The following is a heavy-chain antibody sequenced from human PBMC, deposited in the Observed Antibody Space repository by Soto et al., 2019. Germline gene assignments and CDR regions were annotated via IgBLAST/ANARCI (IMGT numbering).Heavy chain of an antibody. CDR2: IWYDGTNE. V-gene: IGHV3-33*01. CDR3: VRDLGNDSDY. Sequence: QVQLVESGGGVVQPGRSLGLSCAASGFTFSSYGMHWVRQAPGKGLEWLAIIWYDGTNEDYADSVKGRFTISRDNSKKTLYLQMNSLRTEDTAVYYCVRDLGNDSDYWGQGTLVTVSS. CDR1: GFTFSSYG. D-gene: IGHD1-1*01. J-gene: IGHJ4*02.